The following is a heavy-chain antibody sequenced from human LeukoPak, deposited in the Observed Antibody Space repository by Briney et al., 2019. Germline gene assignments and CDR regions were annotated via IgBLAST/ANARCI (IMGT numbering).Heavy chain of an antibody. J-gene: IGHJ5*02. CDR2: ISGSGGST. CDR1: GFTFSSYA. Sequence: GGSLRLSCAASGFTFSSYAMSWVRQAPGKGLEWVSAISGSGGSTYYADSVKGRFTISRDNSTNTLYLQMNSLRAEDTAVYYCAKQAVIAAAGTRWFDPWGQGTLVTVSS. D-gene: IGHD6-13*01. V-gene: IGHV3-23*01. CDR3: AKQAVIAAAGTRWFDP.